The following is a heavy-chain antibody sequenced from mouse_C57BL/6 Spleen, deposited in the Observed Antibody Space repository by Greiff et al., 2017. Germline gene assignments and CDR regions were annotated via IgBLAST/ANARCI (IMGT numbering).Heavy chain of an antibody. J-gene: IGHJ4*01. Sequence: QVQLQQPGAELVRPGSSVKLSCKASGYTFTSYWMHWVKQRPIQGLEWIGNIDPSDSETHYNQKFKDKATLTADKSSTTAYLQLSSLTSEDSAVYYCSRRASGLRPAMDYWGQGTSVTVSS. CDR1: GYTFTSYW. V-gene: IGHV1-52*01. D-gene: IGHD3-2*02. CDR3: SRRASGLRPAMDY. CDR2: IDPSDSET.